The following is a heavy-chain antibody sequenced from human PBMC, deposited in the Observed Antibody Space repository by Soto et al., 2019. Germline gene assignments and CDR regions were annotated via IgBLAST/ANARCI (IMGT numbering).Heavy chain of an antibody. D-gene: IGHD6-19*01. Sequence: SETLSLTCTVSGGSISSGGYYWSWIRQHPGKGLEWIGYIYYSGSTYYNPSLKSRVTISVDTSKNQFSLKLSSVTAADTAVYYCARGSSGWAEIYYYGMDVWGQGTTVTVSS. V-gene: IGHV4-31*03. CDR3: ARGSSGWAEIYYYGMDV. CDR1: GGSISSGGYY. J-gene: IGHJ6*02. CDR2: IYYSGST.